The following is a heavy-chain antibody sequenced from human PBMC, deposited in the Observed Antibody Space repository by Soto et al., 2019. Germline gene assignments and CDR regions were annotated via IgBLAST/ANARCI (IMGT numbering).Heavy chain of an antibody. CDR3: ARGCPSGGSCYYYYGMDV. CDR2: IYYSGST. D-gene: IGHD2-15*01. CDR1: GGSISSYY. J-gene: IGHJ6*02. Sequence: QVQLQESGPGLVKPSETLSLTCTVSGGSISSYYWSWIRQPPGKGLEWIGYIYYSGSTNYNPSLKSRVTISVDTSKNRFSRKLSAVTAAETAVYYCARGCPSGGSCYYYYGMDVWGQGTTVTVSS. V-gene: IGHV4-59*01.